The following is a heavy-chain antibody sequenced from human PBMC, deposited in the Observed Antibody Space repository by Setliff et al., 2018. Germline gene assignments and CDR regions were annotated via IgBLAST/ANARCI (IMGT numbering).Heavy chain of an antibody. Sequence: LSLTCTVSGGSITSGSNYWSWIRQPAGRGLEWMGHIDPSGNTNYHPSLRSRVTISRDTSKNQFSLKLTSVTAADTAVYFCARSLSSGSYWNPRPFYSDSWGQGTPVTVSS. CDR3: ARSLSSGSYWNPRPFYSDS. D-gene: IGHD3-10*01. CDR1: GGSITSGSNY. V-gene: IGHV4-61*09. J-gene: IGHJ4*02. CDR2: IDPSGNT.